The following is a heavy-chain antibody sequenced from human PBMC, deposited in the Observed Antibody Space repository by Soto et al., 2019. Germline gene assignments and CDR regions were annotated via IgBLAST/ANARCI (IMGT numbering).Heavy chain of an antibody. Sequence: QVQLVESGGGVVQPGRSLRLSCAASGFTFSSYTMHWVRQAPGEGLDWVAIISDDGVHKFYADSVKGRFTISRDNSKNTLFLQMNGLRGEDTAVYYCATKTLGATLNLERWGQGSLVTVSS. CDR2: ISDDGVHK. D-gene: IGHD1-26*01. J-gene: IGHJ4*02. CDR3: ATKTLGATLNLER. V-gene: IGHV3-30-3*01. CDR1: GFTFSSYT.